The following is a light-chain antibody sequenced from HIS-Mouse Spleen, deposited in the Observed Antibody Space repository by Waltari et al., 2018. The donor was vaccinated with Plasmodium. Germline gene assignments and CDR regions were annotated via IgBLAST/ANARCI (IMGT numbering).Light chain of an antibody. Sequence: DIQMTQSPSTLSASVGARVTITCRASQSISSRLAWYQQKPGKAPKLLIYKASSLESGVPSRFSGSGSGTEFTLTISSLQAEDVAVYYCQQYYSTPWTFGQGTKVEIK. CDR3: QQYYSTPWT. CDR2: KAS. J-gene: IGKJ1*01. CDR1: QSISSR. V-gene: IGKV1-5*03.